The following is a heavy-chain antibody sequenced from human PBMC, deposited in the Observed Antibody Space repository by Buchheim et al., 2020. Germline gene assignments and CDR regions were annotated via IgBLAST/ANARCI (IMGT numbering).Heavy chain of an antibody. J-gene: IGHJ4*02. CDR3: AREVSPLAVAGTSYCDY. D-gene: IGHD6-19*01. V-gene: IGHV4-4*02. CDR2: IYHSGST. CDR1: GGSISSGNW. Sequence: QVQLQESGPGLVKPSGTLSLTCAVSGGSISSGNWWSWVRQPPGKGLEWIGEIYHSGSTNYNPSLKSRVTMSVDKSKNQFSLKLTSVTAADTAVYYCAREVSPLAVAGTSYCDYWGQGTL.